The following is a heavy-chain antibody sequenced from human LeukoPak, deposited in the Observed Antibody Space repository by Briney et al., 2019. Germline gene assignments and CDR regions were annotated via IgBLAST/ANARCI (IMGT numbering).Heavy chain of an antibody. D-gene: IGHD1-26*01. V-gene: IGHV3-48*01. J-gene: IGHJ4*02. Sequence: GGSLRLSCAASGFTFSSYSMNWVRQAPGKGLEWISYISTSTTTIYYANSVKGRFTISGDNAKKSLYLQMNSLRVEDTGVYYCASWGEGALDNWGQGTLVTVSS. CDR3: ASWGEGALDN. CDR1: GFTFSSYS. CDR2: ISTSTTTI.